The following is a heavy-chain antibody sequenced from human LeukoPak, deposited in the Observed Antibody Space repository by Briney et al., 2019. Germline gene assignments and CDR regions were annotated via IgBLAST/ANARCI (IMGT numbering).Heavy chain of an antibody. CDR2: IYYSGST. Sequence: SETLSLTCTVSGGSISSSSYYWGWIRQPPGKGLEWTGSIYYSGSTYYNPSLKSRVTISVDTSKNQFSLKLSSVTAADTAVYYCARVGSWYFHFDYWGQGTLVTVSS. J-gene: IGHJ4*02. V-gene: IGHV4-39*07. D-gene: IGHD6-13*01. CDR1: GGSISSSSYY. CDR3: ARVGSWYFHFDY.